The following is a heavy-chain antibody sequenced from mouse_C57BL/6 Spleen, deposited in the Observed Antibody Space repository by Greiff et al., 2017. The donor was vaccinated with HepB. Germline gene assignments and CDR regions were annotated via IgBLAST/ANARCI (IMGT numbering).Heavy chain of an antibody. CDR3: ARGGLYYDYDEGFAY. J-gene: IGHJ3*01. D-gene: IGHD2-4*01. CDR1: GYTFTSYW. CDR2: IDPSDSYT. V-gene: IGHV1-50*01. Sequence: QVQLQQPGAELVKPGASVKLSCKASGYTFTSYWMQWVKQRPGQGLEWIGEIDPSDSYTNYNQKFKGKATLTVDTSSSTAYMQLSSLTSEDSAVYYCARGGLYYDYDEGFAYWGQGTLVTVSA.